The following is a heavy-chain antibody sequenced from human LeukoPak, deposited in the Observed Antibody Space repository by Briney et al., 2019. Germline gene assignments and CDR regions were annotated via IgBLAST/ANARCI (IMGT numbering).Heavy chain of an antibody. CDR1: GFTFGDYG. J-gene: IGHJ4*02. CDR3: TLPTVTTTFDY. CDR2: IRSKAYGGTT. D-gene: IGHD4-17*01. Sequence: PGGSLRLSCTTSGFTFGDYGMSWVRQAPGKGLEWVGFIRSKAYGGTTEYAASVKGRFTISRDDSKSNAYLQMDSLKTEDTAVYYCTLPTVTTTFDYWGQGTLVTVSS. V-gene: IGHV3-49*04.